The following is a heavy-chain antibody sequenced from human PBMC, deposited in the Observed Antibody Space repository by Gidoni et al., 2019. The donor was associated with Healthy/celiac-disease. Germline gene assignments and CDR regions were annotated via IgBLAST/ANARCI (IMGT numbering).Heavy chain of an antibody. CDR1: GFTFSDYY. V-gene: IGHV3-11*01. J-gene: IGHJ4*02. D-gene: IGHD1-26*01. Sequence: QVQLVESGGGLVTPGGSLTLSSAASGFTFSDYYMSWIRQAPGKGLEWVSYISSSVSTIYYADSVKGRFTISRDNAKNSLYLQMNSLRAEDTAVYYCARDPFPVGANFDYWGQGTLVTVSS. CDR3: ARDPFPVGANFDY. CDR2: ISSSVSTI.